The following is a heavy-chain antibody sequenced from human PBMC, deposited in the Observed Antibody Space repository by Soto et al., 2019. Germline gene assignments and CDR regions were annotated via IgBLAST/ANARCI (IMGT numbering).Heavy chain of an antibody. J-gene: IGHJ4*02. CDR1: GFIFSDSW. CDR2: IKGDGGLR. Sequence: GGSLRLSCAASGFIFSDSWMIWVRQAPGGGLEWVANIKGDGGLRSYVDSVRGRFTISRDNAKNSLYLQMDNLRAEDTAVYYCAKGYWRPTLWGQGTLVTVSS. CDR3: AKGYWRPTL. V-gene: IGHV3-7*01. D-gene: IGHD2-15*01.